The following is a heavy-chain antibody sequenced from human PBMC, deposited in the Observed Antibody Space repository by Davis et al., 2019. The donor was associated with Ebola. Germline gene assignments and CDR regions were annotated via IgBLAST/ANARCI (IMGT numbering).Heavy chain of an antibody. Sequence: GESLKISCAASGFTFSSYWMSWVRQAPGKGLEWVANIKQDGSEKYYVDSVKGRFTISRDNAKNSLYLQMNSLRDEDTAVYYCARTSGYDLYYYYGMDVWGQGTTVTVSS. V-gene: IGHV3-7*01. J-gene: IGHJ6*02. D-gene: IGHD5-12*01. CDR1: GFTFSSYW. CDR3: ARTSGYDLYYYYGMDV. CDR2: IKQDGSEK.